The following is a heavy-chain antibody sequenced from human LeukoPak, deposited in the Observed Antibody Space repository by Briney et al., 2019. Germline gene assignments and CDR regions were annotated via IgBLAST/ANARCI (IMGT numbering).Heavy chain of an antibody. D-gene: IGHD1-1*01. V-gene: IGHV4-38-2*01. CDR1: GYSISSGYY. CDR3: TREFTSTSGD. J-gene: IGHJ4*02. Sequence: KPSETLSLTCAVSGYSISSGYYWGWIRRPPGKGLEWIASIYYTGNTYYNPSLKSRLSISIDASKNYFSLKLSSVTAADTAVYFCTREFTSTSGDWGQGTLVTVPS. CDR2: IYYTGNT.